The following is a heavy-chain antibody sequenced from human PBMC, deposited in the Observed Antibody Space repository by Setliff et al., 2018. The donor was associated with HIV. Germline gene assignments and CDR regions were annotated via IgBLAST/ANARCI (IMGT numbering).Heavy chain of an antibody. CDR3: ARDGYSGSYFNYYYYLDV. CDR1: GGAFSTYA. V-gene: IGHV1-18*01. Sequence: ASVKGPCKASGGAFSTYAISWVRQARGQGLEWRGWISAYNGNTNYAQELQGRVTMTTDTSTSTVYMELRSLRSDDTAVYYCARDGYSGSYFNYYYYLDVWGKGTTVTVSS. J-gene: IGHJ6*03. CDR2: ISAYNGNT. D-gene: IGHD1-26*01.